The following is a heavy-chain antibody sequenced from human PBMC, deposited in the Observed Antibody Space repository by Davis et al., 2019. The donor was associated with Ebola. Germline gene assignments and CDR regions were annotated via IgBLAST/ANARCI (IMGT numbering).Heavy chain of an antibody. CDR1: GGSISSSNW. CDR3: ARGGVNWFDP. CDR2: IYHSGST. J-gene: IGHJ5*02. V-gene: IGHV4-4*02. Sequence: SETLSLTCAVSGGSISSSNWWSWVRQPPGKGLEWIGEIYHSGSTNYNPSLKSRLSMSVDTSKNQFSLKLSSVSAADAAIYYCARGGVNWFDPWGQGILVTVSS.